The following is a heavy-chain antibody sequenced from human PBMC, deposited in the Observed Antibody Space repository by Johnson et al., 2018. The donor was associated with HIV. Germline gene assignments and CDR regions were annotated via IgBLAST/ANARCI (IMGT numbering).Heavy chain of an antibody. CDR1: GFSFSNYA. D-gene: IGHD1-1*01. Sequence: QVQLVESGGGVVQPGRSLRLSCAASGFSFSNYAMHWVRQAPGRGLEWVALIWYDGRNKYYEDSVKGRFTISRDNSNLYLEMNSRRVEDTAVYYCARGGYELFLNNAFDIWGQGTLVTVSA. V-gene: IGHV3-33*08. CDR3: ARGGYELFLNNAFDI. CDR2: IWYDGRNK. J-gene: IGHJ3*02.